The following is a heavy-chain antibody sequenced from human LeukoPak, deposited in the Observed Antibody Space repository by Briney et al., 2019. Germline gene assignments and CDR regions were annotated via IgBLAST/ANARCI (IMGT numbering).Heavy chain of an antibody. D-gene: IGHD3-16*02. J-gene: IGHJ3*02. CDR2: IIPIFGTA. CDR3: ARVNDYVWGSYRSGRAAFDI. Sequence: GASVKVSCKASGGTFSSYAISWVRQAPGQGLEWMGGIIPIFGTANYAQKFQGRVTITADESTSTAYMELSSLRSEDTAVYYCARVNDYVWGSYRSGRAAFDIWGQGTMVTVSS. CDR1: GGTFSSYA. V-gene: IGHV1-69*01.